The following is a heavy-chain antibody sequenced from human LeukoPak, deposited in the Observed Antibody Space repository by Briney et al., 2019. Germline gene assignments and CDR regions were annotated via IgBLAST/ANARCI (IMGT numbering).Heavy chain of an antibody. V-gene: IGHV4-34*01. D-gene: IGHD4-11*01. Sequence: KPSETLSLTCAVYGGSFSGYYWSWIRQPPGKGLEWIGEINHSGSTNYNPSLKSRVTISVDTSKNQFSLKLSSVTAADTAVYYCARHDTYSNPLGYWGQGTLVTVSS. CDR1: GGSFSGYY. J-gene: IGHJ4*02. CDR2: INHSGST. CDR3: ARHDTYSNPLGY.